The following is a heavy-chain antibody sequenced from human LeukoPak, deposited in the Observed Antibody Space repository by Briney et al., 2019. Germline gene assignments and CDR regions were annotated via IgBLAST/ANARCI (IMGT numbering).Heavy chain of an antibody. CDR3: VRVGHTSGWDFDY. D-gene: IGHD6-19*01. CDR2: INPNSGGT. V-gene: IGHV1-2*02. J-gene: IGHJ4*02. Sequence: GASVKVSCKASGYTFTGHYIHWVRQAPGQGLEWMGFINPNSGGTNYAQKFQGRVTMTRDTSVSTAYMELSRLTSDDTAVYYCVRVGHTSGWDFDYWGQGTLVTVS. CDR1: GYTFTGHY.